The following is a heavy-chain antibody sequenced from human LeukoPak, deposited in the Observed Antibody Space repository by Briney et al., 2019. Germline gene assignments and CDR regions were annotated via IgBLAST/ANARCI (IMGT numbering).Heavy chain of an antibody. J-gene: IGHJ3*02. V-gene: IGHV1-2*02. CDR3: ARLPHYYDRSGYYPDAFDI. CDR1: GYTFTGYY. Sequence: GASVKVSCKASGYTFTGYYMHWVRQAPGQGLEWMGWINPNSGGTNYAQKFQGRVTMTRDTSISTAYMELSRLRSDDTAVYYCARLPHYYDRSGYYPDAFDIWGQGTMVTVSS. D-gene: IGHD3-22*01. CDR2: INPNSGGT.